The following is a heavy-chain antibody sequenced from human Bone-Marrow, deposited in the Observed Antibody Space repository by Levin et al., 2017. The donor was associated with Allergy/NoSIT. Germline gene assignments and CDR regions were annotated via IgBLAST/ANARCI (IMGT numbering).Heavy chain of an antibody. CDR1: GFTFRHYT. CDR2: ITSSGDGT. D-gene: IGHD3-22*01. Sequence: GGSLRLSCAASGFTFRHYTMNWVRQAPGKGLEWVSCITSSGDGTYYADSVKGRFTISRDNAKNSLYLQLNRLRDEDTAIYYCARDPARGYYDSSGYSGDRWGQGTLVTVSS. CDR3: ARDPARGYYDSSGYSGDR. J-gene: IGHJ5*02. V-gene: IGHV3-48*02.